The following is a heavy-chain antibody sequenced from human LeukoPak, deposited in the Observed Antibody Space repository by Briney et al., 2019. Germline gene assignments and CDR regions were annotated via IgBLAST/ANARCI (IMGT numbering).Heavy chain of an antibody. J-gene: IGHJ6*03. CDR2: IRYDGGNK. CDR3: AKVWSKVRYYYMDV. Sequence: GGSLRLSCAASGFTFSSYGMHWVLQAPGKGLEWVAFIRYDGGNKYYADSVKGRFTISRNNSKNTLYLQMNSLRAEDTAVYYCAKVWSKVRYYYMDVWGKGTTVTISS. V-gene: IGHV3-30*02. CDR1: GFTFSSYG. D-gene: IGHD3-3*01.